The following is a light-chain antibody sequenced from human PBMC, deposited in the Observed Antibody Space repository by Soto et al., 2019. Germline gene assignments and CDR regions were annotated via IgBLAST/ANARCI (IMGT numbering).Light chain of an antibody. J-gene: IGLJ2*01. CDR2: QDT. Sequence: SYELTQPPSLSVSPGQTASITCSGDKLGDRYVCWYQQKPGQSPLLVIYQDTKRPSGIPERFSGSNSENTATLTISGTQAMDEADYYCQAWASSTVVFGGGTKLTVL. V-gene: IGLV3-1*01. CDR3: QAWASSTVV. CDR1: KLGDRY.